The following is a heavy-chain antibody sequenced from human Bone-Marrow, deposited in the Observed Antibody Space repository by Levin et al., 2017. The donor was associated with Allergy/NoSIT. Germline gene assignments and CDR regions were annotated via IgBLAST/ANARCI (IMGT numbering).Heavy chain of an antibody. Sequence: SQTLSLTCTVSGGSISSGSYHWSWIRQPAGQGLEWIGRIYARGSTNYNPSLKSRVTISVDTSKNQFSLRMRSVTAADTAVYYCARGGDVGVDIYYFDYWGQGTLVTVSS. J-gene: IGHJ4*02. CDR3: ARGGDVGVDIYYFDY. CDR1: GGSISSGSYH. V-gene: IGHV4-61*02. CDR2: IYARGST. D-gene: IGHD3-9*01.